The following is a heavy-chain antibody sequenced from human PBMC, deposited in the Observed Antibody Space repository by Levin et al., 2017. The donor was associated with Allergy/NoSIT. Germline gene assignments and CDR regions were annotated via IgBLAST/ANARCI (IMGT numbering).Heavy chain of an antibody. D-gene: IGHD2-15*01. CDR1: GFTFSSYG. J-gene: IGHJ4*02. Sequence: PGGSLRLSCAASGFTFSSYGMHWVRQAPGKGLEWVAVISYDGSNKYYADSVKGRFTISRDNSKNTLYLQMNSLRAEDTAVYYCAKWTHCSGGSCPWVDYWGQGTLVTVSS. CDR2: ISYDGSNK. V-gene: IGHV3-30*18. CDR3: AKWTHCSGGSCPWVDY.